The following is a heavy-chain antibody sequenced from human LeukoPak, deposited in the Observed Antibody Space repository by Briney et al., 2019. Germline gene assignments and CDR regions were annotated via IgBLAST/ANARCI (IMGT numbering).Heavy chain of an antibody. CDR2: ISGRGEAI. D-gene: IGHD3-22*01. J-gene: IGHJ3*02. V-gene: IGHV3-48*01. Sequence: GGSLRLSCAASGFTFSNHNMDWVRQAPGKGLEWISYISGRGEAIFYADSVQGRFTISRDNAKNSIYLQMNGLTAEDTAMYYCARDRPMIVVADAFDIWGQGTTVTVSS. CDR1: GFTFSNHN. CDR3: ARDRPMIVVADAFDI.